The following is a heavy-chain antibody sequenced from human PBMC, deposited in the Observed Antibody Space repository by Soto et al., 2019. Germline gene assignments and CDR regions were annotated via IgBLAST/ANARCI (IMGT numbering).Heavy chain of an antibody. CDR3: AKMENRYSYGHAVDY. CDR2: ISSGGST. V-gene: IGHV3-23*01. Sequence: EVQLLESGGGLVQPGGSLRLSCAASGFTFSDYAMNWVRQAPGKGLEWVSGISSGGSTYYADSVKGRFTISRDNSKNTLYLQMNSLRAEDTAVYYCAKMENRYSYGHAVDYWGQGTLVTVSS. CDR1: GFTFSDYA. D-gene: IGHD5-18*01. J-gene: IGHJ4*02.